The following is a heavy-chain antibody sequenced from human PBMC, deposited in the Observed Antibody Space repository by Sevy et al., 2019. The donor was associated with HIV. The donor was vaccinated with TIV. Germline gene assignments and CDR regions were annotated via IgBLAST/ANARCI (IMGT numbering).Heavy chain of an antibody. D-gene: IGHD2-15*01. CDR1: GFTFSSYG. J-gene: IGHJ6*03. V-gene: IGHV3-33*06. Sequence: GGSLRLSCAASGFTFSSYGMHWVRQAPGNGLEWVAVIWYDGSNKYYADSVKGRFTISRDNSKNTLYLQMNSLRAEDTAVYYCAKGACSGGSCYWGGDYYYYYMDVWGKGTTVTVSS. CDR3: AKGACSGGSCYWGGDYYYYYMDV. CDR2: IWYDGSNK.